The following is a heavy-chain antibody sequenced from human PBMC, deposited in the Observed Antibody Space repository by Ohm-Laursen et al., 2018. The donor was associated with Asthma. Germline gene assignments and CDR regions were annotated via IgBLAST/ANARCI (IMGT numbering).Heavy chain of an antibody. CDR3: AKDSAYKGVTVY. J-gene: IGHJ4*02. CDR1: GFTFSRYA. Sequence: SLRLSCAASGFTFSRYAMSWVRQAPGKGLEWVSTLSGTVNSTYYADSVKGRFTISRDNSKNTLYLQMNSLRAEDTAVYYCAKDSAYKGVTVYWGQGTLVTVSS. CDR2: LSGTVNST. D-gene: IGHD2-21*02. V-gene: IGHV3-23*01.